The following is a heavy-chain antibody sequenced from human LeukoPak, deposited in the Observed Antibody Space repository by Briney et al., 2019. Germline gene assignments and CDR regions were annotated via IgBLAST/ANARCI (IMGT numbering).Heavy chain of an antibody. D-gene: IGHD3-3*01. J-gene: IGHJ3*02. CDR3: AKSRSAYPRVDGFDM. CDR1: GFTFDDHA. V-gene: IGHV3-23*01. CDR2: ISGSGGTT. Sequence: GGSLRLSCAASGFTFDDHAMSWVRQAPGKGLEWVSAISGSGGTTYNADSVKGRFTISRDNSKSTLYLQMNSLRAEDTALYYCAKSRSAYPRVDGFDMWGQGTMVTVSS.